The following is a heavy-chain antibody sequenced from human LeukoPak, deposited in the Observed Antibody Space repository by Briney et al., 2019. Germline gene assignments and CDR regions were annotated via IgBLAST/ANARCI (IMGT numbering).Heavy chain of an antibody. Sequence: GGSLRLSCAASGFAFSSYSMNWVRQAPGKGLEWVSSISSISYIYYADSVKGRFTISRDTAKNSLYLQMNSLRAEDTAVYYCARDQYGGYALDYWGQGTLVTVSS. V-gene: IGHV3-21*01. D-gene: IGHD4-17*01. CDR1: GFAFSSYS. CDR3: ARDQYGGYALDY. CDR2: ISSISYI. J-gene: IGHJ4*02.